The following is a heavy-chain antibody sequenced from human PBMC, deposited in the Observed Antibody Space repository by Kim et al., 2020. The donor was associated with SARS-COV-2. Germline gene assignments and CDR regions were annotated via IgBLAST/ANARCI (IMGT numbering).Heavy chain of an antibody. J-gene: IGHJ3*02. CDR2: IRSKANSYAT. D-gene: IGHD6-19*01. Sequence: GGSLRLSCAASGFTLSGSTVHWVRQASGKGLEWVGRIRSKANSYATAYAASVKNRFTISRDDSKNTAYLQMNSLKTEDTAVSYCTRVNPIAGAWYDAFD. V-gene: IGHV3-73*01. CDR3: TRVNPIAGAWYDAFD. CDR1: GFTLSGST.